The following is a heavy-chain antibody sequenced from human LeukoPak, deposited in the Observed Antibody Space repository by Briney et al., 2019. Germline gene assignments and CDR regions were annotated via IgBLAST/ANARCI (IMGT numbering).Heavy chain of an antibody. Sequence: GGSLRLSCAASGFTFSSYEMNWVRQAPGKGLEWVSSISSSSSYIYYADSVRGRFTMSRDNAKNSVYLQMNSLRAEDTAVYYCARVLEAASFDYWGQGTPVTVSS. D-gene: IGHD6-13*01. J-gene: IGHJ4*02. CDR3: ARVLEAASFDY. V-gene: IGHV3-21*01. CDR1: GFTFSSYE. CDR2: ISSSSSYI.